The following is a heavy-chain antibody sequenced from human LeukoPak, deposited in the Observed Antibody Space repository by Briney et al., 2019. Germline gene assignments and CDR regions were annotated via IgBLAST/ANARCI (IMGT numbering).Heavy chain of an antibody. CDR1: GYTFTSYG. V-gene: IGHV1-18*01. Sequence: VASVKVSCKASGYTFTSYGISWVRQAPGQGLEWMGWISAYNGNTNYAQKLQGRVTVTTDTSTSTAYMELRSLRSDDTAVYYCARGLQLWWNRYYYYYMDVWGKGTTVTISS. D-gene: IGHD5-18*01. CDR2: ISAYNGNT. CDR3: ARGLQLWWNRYYYYYMDV. J-gene: IGHJ6*03.